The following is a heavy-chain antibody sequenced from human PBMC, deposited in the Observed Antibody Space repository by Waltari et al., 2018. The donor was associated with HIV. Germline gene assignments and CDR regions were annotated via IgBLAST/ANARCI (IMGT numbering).Heavy chain of an antibody. Sequence: QVQLVQSGAEVKKPGSSVKVSCKASGGTFSSYAISWVRQAPGQGLEWMGGIIPSFGTANYAQKFQGRVTITADESTSTAYVELSSLRSEDTAVYYCARGVITIFGVVIPVYGMDVWGQGTTVTVSS. CDR3: ARGVITIFGVVIPVYGMDV. CDR2: IIPSFGTA. CDR1: GGTFSSYA. J-gene: IGHJ6*02. V-gene: IGHV1-69*01. D-gene: IGHD3-3*01.